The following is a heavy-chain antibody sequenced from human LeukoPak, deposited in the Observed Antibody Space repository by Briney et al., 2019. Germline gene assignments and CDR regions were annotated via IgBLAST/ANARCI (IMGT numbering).Heavy chain of an antibody. CDR3: AKEEEMATIHYCYYGMDV. D-gene: IGHD5-24*01. V-gene: IGHV3-30*18. Sequence: GGSLRLSCAASGFTFSSYGMHWVRQAPGKGLEWVAVISSDGSNKYYADSVKGRFTISRDNSKNTLYLQMNSLRAEDTAVYYCAKEEEMATIHYCYYGMDVWGQGTTVTVSS. J-gene: IGHJ6*02. CDR2: ISSDGSNK. CDR1: GFTFSSYG.